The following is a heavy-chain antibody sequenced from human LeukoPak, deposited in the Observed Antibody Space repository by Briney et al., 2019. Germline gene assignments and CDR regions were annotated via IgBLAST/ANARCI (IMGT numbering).Heavy chain of an antibody. Sequence: ASVKVSCKASGYTFTSYYMHWVRQAPGRGLEWMGIINPSGGSTSYAQKLQGRVTMTRDTSTSTVYMELSSLRSEDTAVYYCATLVVGGYYFSGRSYYFDYWGQGTLVTVSS. CDR1: GYTFTSYY. V-gene: IGHV1-46*01. D-gene: IGHD3-22*01. CDR3: ATLVVGGYYFSGRSYYFDY. J-gene: IGHJ4*02. CDR2: INPSGGST.